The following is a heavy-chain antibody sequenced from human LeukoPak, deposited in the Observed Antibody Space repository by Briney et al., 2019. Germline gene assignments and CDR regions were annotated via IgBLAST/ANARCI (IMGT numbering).Heavy chain of an antibody. V-gene: IGHV3-30*18. J-gene: IGHJ4*02. CDR3: AKDPYLFGSGWSYFDY. Sequence: GGSLRLSCAASGFTFSSYGMHWVRQAPGKGLEWVAFISYDGSNKYYADSVKGRFTISRDNSKNTLYLQMNSLRDEDTAVYYCAKDPYLFGSGWSYFDYWGQGTLVTVSS. D-gene: IGHD6-19*01. CDR2: ISYDGSNK. CDR1: GFTFSSYG.